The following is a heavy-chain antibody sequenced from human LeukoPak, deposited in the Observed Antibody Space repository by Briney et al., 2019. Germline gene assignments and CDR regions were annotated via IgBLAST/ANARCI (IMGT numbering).Heavy chain of an antibody. CDR1: GCTFEDYA. CDR2: ISWNSDSI. V-gene: IGHV3-9*01. CDR3: ATENY. D-gene: IGHD1-14*01. J-gene: IGHJ4*02. Sequence: SGGSLRLSCAASGCTFEDYAMYWVRQPPGKGLEWVSGISWNSDSIDYVDSVKGRFTISRDNAKNSLYLQMNSLRNEDTAVYYCATENYWGQGTLVTVSS.